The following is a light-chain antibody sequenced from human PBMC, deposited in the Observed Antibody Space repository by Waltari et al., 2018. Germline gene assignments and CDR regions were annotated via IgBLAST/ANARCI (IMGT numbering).Light chain of an antibody. CDR1: QSVRKY. CDR2: DTS. CDR3: QQRNDWPLT. Sequence: EIVLTKSPAPLSLSPGERATLSCRAGQSVRKYLAWYQQKPGQAPSHLIYDTSNRETGIPARFTGSGSGTYFTLTIINVEPEDFAVYYCQQRNDWPLTFGGGTKVEIK. J-gene: IGKJ4*02. V-gene: IGKV3-11*01.